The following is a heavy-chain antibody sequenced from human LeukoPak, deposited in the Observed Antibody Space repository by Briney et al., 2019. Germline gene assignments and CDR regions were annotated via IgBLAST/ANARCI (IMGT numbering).Heavy chain of an antibody. D-gene: IGHD4-17*01. V-gene: IGHV1-69*01. CDR2: IIPLFGTP. Sequence: SVKVSCKAYGGTFNTYAFSWVRQAPGQGLEWMGGIIPLFGTPNYAQKFQARLTITASESTTTFAMELRGLTSDDTAVYFCARAPLLTTVSSDYYYYFMDLWGTGTMVTVPS. J-gene: IGHJ6*03. CDR3: ARAPLLTTVSSDYYYYFMDL. CDR1: GGTFNTYA.